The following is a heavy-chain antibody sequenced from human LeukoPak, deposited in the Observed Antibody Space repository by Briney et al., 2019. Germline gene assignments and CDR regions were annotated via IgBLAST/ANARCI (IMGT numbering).Heavy chain of an antibody. D-gene: IGHD3-22*01. CDR2: IYYSGST. J-gene: IGHJ2*01. CDR3: ARGLDYYDSSGSAFDL. V-gene: IGHV4-61*01. CDR1: GGSVSSGSYY. Sequence: PSETLSLTCTVSGGSVSSGSYYWSWIRQPPGKGLEWIGYIYYSGSTNYNPSLKSRVTISVDRTKNQFSLKLSSVTAADTAVYYCARGLDYYDSSGSAFDLWGRGTLVTVSS.